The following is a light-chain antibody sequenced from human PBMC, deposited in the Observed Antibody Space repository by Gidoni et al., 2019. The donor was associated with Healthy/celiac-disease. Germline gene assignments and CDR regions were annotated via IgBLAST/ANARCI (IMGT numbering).Light chain of an antibody. CDR2: AAS. V-gene: IGKV1-39*01. Sequence: DIPMTQSPSSLSASVGDRVTITCRASQSFSSYLNWYQQKPGKAPKLLIYAASSLQSGVPSRFSGSGSGTDFTITISSLQPEDFATYYCQQSYSTPPLTFGGGTKVEIK. CDR3: QQSYSTPPLT. CDR1: QSFSSY. J-gene: IGKJ4*01.